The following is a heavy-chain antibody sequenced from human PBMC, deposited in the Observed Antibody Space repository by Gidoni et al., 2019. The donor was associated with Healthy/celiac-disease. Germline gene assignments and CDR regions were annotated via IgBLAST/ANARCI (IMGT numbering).Heavy chain of an antibody. CDR1: GFTFSSYW. J-gene: IGHJ6*02. V-gene: IGHV3-7*01. Sequence: EVQLVESGGGLVQPGGSLRLSCAASGFTFSSYWRSWVRQAPGKGLEWVANIKQDGSEKYYVDSVKGRFTISRDNAKNSLYLQMNSLRAEDTAVYYCARDAGLYYYGMDVWGQGTTVTVSS. CDR2: IKQDGSEK. CDR3: ARDAGLYYYGMDV.